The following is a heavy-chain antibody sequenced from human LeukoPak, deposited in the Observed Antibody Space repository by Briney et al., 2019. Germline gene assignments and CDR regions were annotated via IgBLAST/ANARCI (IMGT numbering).Heavy chain of an antibody. J-gene: IGHJ4*02. CDR2: IYYSGST. CDR3: AREAGTAAGTPFDY. CDR1: GGSISSYY. D-gene: IGHD6-13*01. Sequence: SETLSLTCTVSGGSISSYYWSWIRQPPGKGLEWIGYIYYSGSTNYNPSLKSRVTISVDTSKNQFSLKLSSVTAADTAVYYCAREAGTAAGTPFDYWGQGTLVTVSS. V-gene: IGHV4-59*12.